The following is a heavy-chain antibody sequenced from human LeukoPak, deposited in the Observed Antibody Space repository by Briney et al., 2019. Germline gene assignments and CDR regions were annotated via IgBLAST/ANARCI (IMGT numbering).Heavy chain of an antibody. CDR3: AKDLAVAPLFK. Sequence: GGSLRLSCAASGLTFSSYAMSWVRQAPGKGLEWVSAISGSGGSTYYADSVKGRFTISRDNSKNTLYLQMNSLRAEDTAVYYCAKDLAVAPLFKWGQGTLVTVSS. D-gene: IGHD6-19*01. V-gene: IGHV3-23*01. J-gene: IGHJ4*02. CDR1: GLTFSSYA. CDR2: ISGSGGST.